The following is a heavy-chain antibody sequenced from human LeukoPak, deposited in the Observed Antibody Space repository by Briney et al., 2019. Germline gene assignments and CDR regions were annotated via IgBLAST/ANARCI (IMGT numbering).Heavy chain of an antibody. CDR3: ARAKKRSGRSRNFYLDV. V-gene: IGHV4-61*09. J-gene: IGHJ6*03. CDR1: DDPINSGVYY. D-gene: IGHD1-26*01. Sequence: SETLSLTCTVSDDPINSGVYYWNWIRHPAGKGLGWIGHIYTSGTTTNSNPSLKSRVAISLDTSKNHFSLKLSPVTAADTAVYYCARAKKRSGRSRNFYLDVWGKGSTVTVSS. CDR2: IYTSGTTT.